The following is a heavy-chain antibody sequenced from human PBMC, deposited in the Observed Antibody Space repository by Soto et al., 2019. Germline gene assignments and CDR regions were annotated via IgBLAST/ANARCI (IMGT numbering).Heavy chain of an antibody. CDR1: GGTFSTYT. Sequence: QVPLVQSGAEVKKPGSSVKVSCNASGGTFSTYTISWMRQAPGQGLEWMGRIIPILGIANYAQKFQGRVTITADKSTSTAYMELSSLRSEDTAVYYCARESAGTTPSLFDYWGQGTLVTVSS. CDR3: ARESAGTTPSLFDY. J-gene: IGHJ4*02. CDR2: IIPILGIA. D-gene: IGHD1-7*01. V-gene: IGHV1-69*08.